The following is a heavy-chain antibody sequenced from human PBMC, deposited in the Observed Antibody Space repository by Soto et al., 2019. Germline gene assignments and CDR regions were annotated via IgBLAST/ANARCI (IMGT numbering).Heavy chain of an antibody. CDR3: ARHTKADYVFCSGYYAGPFDYYYYYYMDV. D-gene: IGHD3-3*01. J-gene: IGHJ6*03. CDR1: GYSFTSYW. CDR2: IYPGDSDT. Sequence: GESLKISCKGSGYSFTSYWIGWVRQMPGKGLEWMGIIYPGDSDTRYSPSFEGQVTISADKSISTAYLQWSSLKASDTAMYYCARHTKADYVFCSGYYAGPFDYYYYYYMDVWGKGTTVTVSS. V-gene: IGHV5-51*01.